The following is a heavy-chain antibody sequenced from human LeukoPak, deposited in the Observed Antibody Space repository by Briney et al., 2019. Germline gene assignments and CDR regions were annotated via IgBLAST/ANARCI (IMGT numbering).Heavy chain of an antibody. Sequence: SETLSLTCAVYGGSFSGYYWSWIRQPPGKGLEWIGEINHSGSTNYNPSLKSRVTISVDTSKNQFSLKLSSVTAADTAVYYCARGIIAGGDGYFDYWGQGTLVTVSS. CDR3: ARGIIAGGDGYFDY. CDR1: GGSFSGYY. CDR2: INHSGST. D-gene: IGHD2/OR15-2a*01. V-gene: IGHV4-34*01. J-gene: IGHJ4*02.